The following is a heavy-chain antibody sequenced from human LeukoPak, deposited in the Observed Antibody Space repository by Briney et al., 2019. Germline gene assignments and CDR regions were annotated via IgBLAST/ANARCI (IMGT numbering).Heavy chain of an antibody. D-gene: IGHD1-26*01. V-gene: IGHV4-59*01. CDR1: GGSINSDY. Sequence: PSETLSLTCTVSGGSINSDYWSWIRQPPGKGLEWIGYIYYSGSTKYNPSLKSRVTISLDTSKNHFSLKLGSVTAADTAVYYCATYIVGATKAAFDIWGQGTVVSVSS. J-gene: IGHJ3*02. CDR2: IYYSGST. CDR3: ATYIVGATKAAFDI.